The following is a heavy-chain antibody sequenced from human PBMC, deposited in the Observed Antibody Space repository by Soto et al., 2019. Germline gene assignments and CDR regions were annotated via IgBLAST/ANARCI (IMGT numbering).Heavy chain of an antibody. V-gene: IGHV5-51*01. CDR1: GYTFTDYW. CDR2: IYPGDSDT. CDR3: TRHISNLRYYYYAMDI. D-gene: IGHD3-3*01. Sequence: GESLKISCEGSGYTFTDYWIDWVRQLPGKGLEWMGIIYPGDSDTRYSPSCQGHVTITVDKSTRTAYLQWNTLTASDPAMYDCTRHISNLRYYYYAMDIVCQGTTV. J-gene: IGHJ6*02.